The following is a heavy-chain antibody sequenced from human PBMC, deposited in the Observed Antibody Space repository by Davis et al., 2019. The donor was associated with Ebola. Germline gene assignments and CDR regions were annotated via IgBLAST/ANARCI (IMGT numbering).Heavy chain of an antibody. Sequence: ASVKVSCKASGYTFTSYGISWVRQAPGQGLEWMGWISAYNGNTNYAQKLQGRVTMTRDTSTSTVYMELSSLRSEDTAAYYCARTYGSGSAYFDYWGQGTLVTVSS. CDR1: GYTFTSYG. CDR2: ISAYNGNT. J-gene: IGHJ4*02. V-gene: IGHV1-18*01. CDR3: ARTYGSGSAYFDY. D-gene: IGHD3-10*01.